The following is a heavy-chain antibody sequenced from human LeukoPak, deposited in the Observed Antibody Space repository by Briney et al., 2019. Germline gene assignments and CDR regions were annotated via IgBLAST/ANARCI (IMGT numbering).Heavy chain of an antibody. CDR2: VTGRGVGT. J-gene: IGHJ4*01. D-gene: IGHD2-8*01. CDR1: GFTFSLYA. Sequence: AGGSLRPSCAASGFTFSLYALAWVRQTPGKGLEWVSAVTGRGVGTHYADSVKGRFTISRDNSKNTMYLQMNSLRAEDTAMYFCGSDPNGDYVGALGYWGRGTLVTVSS. V-gene: IGHV3-23*01. CDR3: GSDPNGDYVGALGY.